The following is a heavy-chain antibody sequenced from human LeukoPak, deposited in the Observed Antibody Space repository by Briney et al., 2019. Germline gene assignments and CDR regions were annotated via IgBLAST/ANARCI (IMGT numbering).Heavy chain of an antibody. Sequence: GGSLRLSCAASGLTFSSYSMNWVRQAPGKGLEWVSSISSSSSYIYYADSVKGRFTISRDNAKNSLYLQMSSLRAEDTAVYYCARAPDGYCGGDCFFDYWGQGTLVTVSS. CDR1: GLTFSSYS. V-gene: IGHV3-21*01. CDR2: ISSSSSYI. CDR3: ARAPDGYCGGDCFFDY. J-gene: IGHJ4*02. D-gene: IGHD2-21*01.